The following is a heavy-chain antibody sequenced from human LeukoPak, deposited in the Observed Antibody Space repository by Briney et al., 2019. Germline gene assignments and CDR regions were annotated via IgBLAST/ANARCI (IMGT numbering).Heavy chain of an antibody. CDR1: GGTFSSYA. Sequence: SVKVSCKASGGTFSSYAIIWVRQAPGQGLEWMGRIVPILGIANYAQKFQGRVTITADKSTSTAYMELSSLRSEDTAVYYCAREKEDCTGGVCYSLGYWGQGNLVTVSS. J-gene: IGHJ4*02. D-gene: IGHD2-8*02. CDR3: AREKEDCTGGVCYSLGY. V-gene: IGHV1-69*04. CDR2: IVPILGIA.